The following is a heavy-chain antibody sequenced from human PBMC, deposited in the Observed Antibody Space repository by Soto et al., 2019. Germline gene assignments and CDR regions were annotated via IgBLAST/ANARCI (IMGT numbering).Heavy chain of an antibody. V-gene: IGHV4-4*02. CDR2: IFHDGTA. J-gene: IGHJ4*02. CDR1: GVSISSGNW. CDR3: ARLVYDTRLNYMYFDF. D-gene: IGHD3-10*01. Sequence: PSETLSLTCAVSGVSISSGNWWTWVRQSPQRGLEYIGEIFHDGTANYYPSFERRVAISVDTSKNQFSLKLTSVTAAGTAIYFCARLVYDTRLNYMYFDFWGQGTLGTVSS.